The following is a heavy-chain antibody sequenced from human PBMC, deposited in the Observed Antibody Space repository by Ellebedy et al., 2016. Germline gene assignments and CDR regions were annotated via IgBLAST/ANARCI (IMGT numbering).Heavy chain of an antibody. J-gene: IGHJ4*02. D-gene: IGHD3-10*01. CDR2: IKQDGSQK. V-gene: IGHV3-7*03. CDR1: GSTFSTFW. Sequence: GGSLRLSCAASGSTFSTFWMTWFRQAPGKGLEWVASIKQDGSQKDYVDSVKGRFTIPRDNARNSLYLQMNSLRAEDTAMYYCAKGSGWMCDYWGQGILVTVSS. CDR3: AKGSGWMCDY.